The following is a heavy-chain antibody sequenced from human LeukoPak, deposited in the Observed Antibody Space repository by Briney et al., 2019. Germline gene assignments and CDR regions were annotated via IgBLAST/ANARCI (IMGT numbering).Heavy chain of an antibody. Sequence: SGTLSLTCTVSGGSISGDNWWGWVRQPPGRGLEWIGEIHHSGSTNYNPSLKSRVTISVDKSENQFSLKLTSVTAADTAVYYCARPYYYFIDVWGRGTTVTVSS. CDR2: IHHSGST. CDR3: ARPYYYFIDV. V-gene: IGHV4-4*02. CDR1: GGSISGDNW. J-gene: IGHJ6*03.